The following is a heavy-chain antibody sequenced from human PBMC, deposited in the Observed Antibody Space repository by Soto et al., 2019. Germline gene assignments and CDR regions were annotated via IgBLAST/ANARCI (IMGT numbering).Heavy chain of an antibody. D-gene: IGHD4-17*01. CDR3: ARLSTQIYGDYGRYGMDV. CDR1: GGTFSSYA. J-gene: IGHJ6*02. CDR2: IIPIFGTA. Sequence: GASVKVSCKASGGTFSSYAISWVRQAPGQGLEWMGGIIPIFGTANYAQKFQGRVTITADESTSTAYMELSSLRSEDTAVYYCARLSTQIYGDYGRYGMDVWGQGTTVTVSS. V-gene: IGHV1-69*13.